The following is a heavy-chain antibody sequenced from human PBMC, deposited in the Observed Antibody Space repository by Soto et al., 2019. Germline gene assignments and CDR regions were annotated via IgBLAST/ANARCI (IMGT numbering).Heavy chain of an antibody. CDR3: ARDYAGPIAVAGPFDY. D-gene: IGHD6-19*01. CDR2: IIPILGIA. V-gene: IGHV1-69*04. CDR1: GGTFSSYT. J-gene: IGHJ4*02. Sequence: ASVKVSCKASGGTFSSYTISWVRQAPGQGLEWMGRIIPILGIANYAQKFQGRVTITADKSTSTAYMELSSLRSEDTAVYYCARDYAGPIAVAGPFDYWGQGTLVTVSS.